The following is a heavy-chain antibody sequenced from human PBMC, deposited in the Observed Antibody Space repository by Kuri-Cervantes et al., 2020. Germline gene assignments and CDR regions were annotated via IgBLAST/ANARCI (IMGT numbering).Heavy chain of an antibody. J-gene: IGHJ4*02. Sequence: GESLKISCAASGFSLSNYIMLWVRQAPGKGLEWVSAISGSGGSTYYADSVKGRFTISRDNSKNTLYLQMNSLRAEDTAVYYCAKRKIAARPFDYWGQGTLVTVSS. CDR3: AKRKIAARPFDY. V-gene: IGHV3-23*01. CDR1: GFSLSNYI. CDR2: ISGSGGST. D-gene: IGHD6-6*01.